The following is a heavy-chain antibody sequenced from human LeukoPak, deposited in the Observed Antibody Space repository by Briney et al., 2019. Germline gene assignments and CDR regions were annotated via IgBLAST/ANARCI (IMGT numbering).Heavy chain of an antibody. CDR2: IRFDGTNK. CDR3: AKDGIESDPSIFGVVKGYFQH. D-gene: IGHD3-3*01. Sequence: GGSLRLSCAASGFTFISYGMHWVRQAPGKGLEWVAFIRFDGTNKYYADSVKGRFTISRDNSKNTLYLQMNSLRAEDTAIFYCAKDGIESDPSIFGVVKGYFQHWGQGTLVTVSS. V-gene: IGHV3-30*02. CDR1: GFTFISYG. J-gene: IGHJ1*01.